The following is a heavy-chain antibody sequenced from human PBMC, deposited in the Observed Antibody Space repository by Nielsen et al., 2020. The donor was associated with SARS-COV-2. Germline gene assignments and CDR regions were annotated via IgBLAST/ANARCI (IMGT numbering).Heavy chain of an antibody. D-gene: IGHD3-10*01. CDR1: GFTFTSYL. CDR3: ARARGSGSHIDY. J-gene: IGHJ4*02. V-gene: IGHV3-21*04. Sequence: GSLRLSCAASGFTFTSYLMHWVRQAPGKGLEWVSSISSSSSYIYYADSVKGRFTISRDNAKNSLYLQMNSLRAEDTAVYYCARARGSGSHIDYWGQGTLVTVSS. CDR2: ISSSSSYI.